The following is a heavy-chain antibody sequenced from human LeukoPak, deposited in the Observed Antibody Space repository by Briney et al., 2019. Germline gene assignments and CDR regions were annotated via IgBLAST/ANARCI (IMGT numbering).Heavy chain of an antibody. J-gene: IGHJ4*02. V-gene: IGHV3-23*01. CDR2: ISGSGGST. CDR3: AKARYCSGGSCYSVY. D-gene: IGHD2-15*01. CDR1: GFTFSSYA. Sequence: GGSLRLSCAASGFTFSSYAMSWVRQAPGKRLEWVSAISGSGGSTYYADSVEGRFTISRDNSKNTLYLQMNSLRAEDTAVYYCAKARYCSGGSCYSVYWGQGTLVTVSS.